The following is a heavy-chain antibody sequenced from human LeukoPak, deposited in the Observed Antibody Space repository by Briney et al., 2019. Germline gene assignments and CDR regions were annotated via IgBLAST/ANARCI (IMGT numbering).Heavy chain of an antibody. Sequence: SETLSLTCAVSGGSISSGGYSWSWIRQPPGTGLEWIGYIYHSGSTYYNPSLKSRVTISVDRSKNQFSLKLSSVTAADTAVYYCARARLITMVRGVIITGTHPHDYWGQGTLVTVSS. J-gene: IGHJ4*02. V-gene: IGHV4-30-2*01. CDR2: IYHSGST. D-gene: IGHD3-10*01. CDR3: ARARLITMVRGVIITGTHPHDY. CDR1: GGSISSGGYS.